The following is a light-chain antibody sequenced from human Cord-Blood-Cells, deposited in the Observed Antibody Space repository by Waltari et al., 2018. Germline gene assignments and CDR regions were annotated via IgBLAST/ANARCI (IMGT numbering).Light chain of an antibody. CDR2: KAS. Sequence: DTQMTQSPLTLSASVGDRVTITCRASQSISSWLAWYQQKPGKAPKLLIYKASSLESGVPSRFSGSGSGTEFTLTISSLQPDDFATYYCQQYNSYSRTFDQGP. J-gene: IGKJ1*01. CDR3: QQYNSYSRT. CDR1: QSISSW. V-gene: IGKV1-5*03.